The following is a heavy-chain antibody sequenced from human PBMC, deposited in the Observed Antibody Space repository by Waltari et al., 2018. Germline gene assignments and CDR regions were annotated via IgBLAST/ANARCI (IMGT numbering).Heavy chain of an antibody. CDR1: GGCFSGYY. D-gene: IGHD3-10*01. V-gene: IGHV4-34*01. CDR3: AGSPLDY. J-gene: IGHJ4*02. CDR2: INHSGST. Sequence: QVQLQQWGAGLLKPSETLSLTCAVYGGCFSGYYWSALRQPPGKGLEWIGEINHSGSTNYHPSLKSRVTISVDTSKNQFSLQLSSVTAADTAVYYCAGSPLDYWGQGTLVTVSS.